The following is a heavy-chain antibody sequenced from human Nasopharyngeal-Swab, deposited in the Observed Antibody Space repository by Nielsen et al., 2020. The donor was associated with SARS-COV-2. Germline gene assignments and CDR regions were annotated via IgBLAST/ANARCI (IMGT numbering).Heavy chain of an antibody. D-gene: IGHD5-18*01. Sequence: SETLSLTCTVSGGSISSSRYYWGWIRQPPGKGLEWIGSIYYSGSTYYNPSLKSRVTTSVDTSKNQFSLKLSSVTAADTAVYYCARQSGIQLWFKACRFDPWGQGTLVTVSS. CDR1: GGSISSSRYY. V-gene: IGHV4-39*01. J-gene: IGHJ5*02. CDR2: IYYSGST. CDR3: ARQSGIQLWFKACRFDP.